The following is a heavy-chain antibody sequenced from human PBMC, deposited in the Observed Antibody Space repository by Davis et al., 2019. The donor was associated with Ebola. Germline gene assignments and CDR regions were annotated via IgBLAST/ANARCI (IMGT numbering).Heavy chain of an antibody. V-gene: IGHV3-48*02. CDR3: ARHDDY. J-gene: IGHJ4*02. CDR2: ISGDSRSI. Sequence: GESLKISCAASGFTFTSYSMNWVRQAPGKGLEWVSYISGDSRSIYYADSVKGRFTISRDNAKNSLYLQMNSLRDADTAVYYCARHDDYWGQGTLVTVSS. CDR1: GFTFTSYS.